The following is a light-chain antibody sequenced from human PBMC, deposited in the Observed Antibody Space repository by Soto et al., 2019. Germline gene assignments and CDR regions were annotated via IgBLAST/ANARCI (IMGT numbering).Light chain of an antibody. Sequence: DIQMTQSPSSVSASVGDRVTITCRASQAISTWLAWYQQKPGKAPKLLIYAASNLQTGVPSRFSGSGSGTDFTRTISSLQPEDFATYYGQQANSFPRTFGQGTKVEIK. CDR1: QAISTW. J-gene: IGKJ1*01. CDR2: AAS. V-gene: IGKV1D-12*01. CDR3: QQANSFPRT.